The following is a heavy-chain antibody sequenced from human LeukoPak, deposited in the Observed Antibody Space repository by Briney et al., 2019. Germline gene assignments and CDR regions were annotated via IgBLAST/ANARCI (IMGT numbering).Heavy chain of an antibody. CDR2: ISSSGSTI. Sequence: GGSLRLSCAASGFTFSSYEMNWVRQAPGKGLEWVSYISSSGSTIYYADSVKGRFTISRDNAKNSLYLQMNSLRAEDMAVYYCASGSLYYYYMDVWGKGTTVTISS. V-gene: IGHV3-48*03. CDR1: GFTFSSYE. J-gene: IGHJ6*03. CDR3: ASGSLYYYYMDV.